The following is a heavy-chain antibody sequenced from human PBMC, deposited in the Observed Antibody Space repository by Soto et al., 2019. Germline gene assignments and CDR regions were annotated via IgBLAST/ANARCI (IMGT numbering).Heavy chain of an antibody. D-gene: IGHD4-17*01. J-gene: IGHJ4*02. CDR3: ARGAMNYGEH. Sequence: QVQLVQSGAEVKKPGSSVKVSCKASGGTFSSYTISWVRQAPGQGLEWMGRIIPILGIANYAQKLQGRVTITADKSTSTAYMELSSLRSEDTAVYYCARGAMNYGEHWGQGTLVTVSS. CDR1: GGTFSSYT. V-gene: IGHV1-69*02. CDR2: IIPILGIA.